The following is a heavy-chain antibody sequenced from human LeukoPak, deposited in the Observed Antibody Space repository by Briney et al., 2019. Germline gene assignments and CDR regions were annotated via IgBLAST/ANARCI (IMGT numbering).Heavy chain of an antibody. V-gene: IGHV4-39*07. Sequence: SETLSLTCAVYGGSINTHFYYWGWIRQTPGKGLEWIGNMFYRGSTYYNPSLNSRVSMSLDTAKNQFSLRLSSVTAADTAVYFCARSETIWYYFDYWGQGRLVTVSS. CDR1: GGSINTHFYY. J-gene: IGHJ4*02. D-gene: IGHD4/OR15-4a*01. CDR3: ARSETIWYYFDY. CDR2: MFYRGST.